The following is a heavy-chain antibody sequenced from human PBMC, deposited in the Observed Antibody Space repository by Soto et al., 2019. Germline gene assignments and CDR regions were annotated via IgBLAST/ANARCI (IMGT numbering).Heavy chain of an antibody. Sequence: EVQLVQSGAEVQKPGESLKISCKGSGYSFTRSWIGWVRQMPGKGLEWMGIIYPGDSDTRYSPSFQGQVTISADKSTSTAYLQWSSLKASDTAMYYCATHLGPGDWNYDYWGQGTLVTVSS. CDR1: GYSFTRSW. D-gene: IGHD1-7*01. J-gene: IGHJ4*02. CDR2: IYPGDSDT. V-gene: IGHV5-51*01. CDR3: ATHLGPGDWNYDY.